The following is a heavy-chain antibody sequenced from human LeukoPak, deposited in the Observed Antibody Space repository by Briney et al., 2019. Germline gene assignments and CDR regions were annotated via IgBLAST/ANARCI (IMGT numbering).Heavy chain of an antibody. D-gene: IGHD3-16*01. CDR1: GYTFTGYY. Sequence: GASVKVSCKASGYTFTGYYMHWVRQAPGQGLEWMGWINPNSGGTNYAQKFQGRVTMTRDTSISTAHMELSRLRSDDTAVYFCARDMGGSGDNWFDPWGQGTLVTVSS. CDR3: ARDMGGSGDNWFDP. J-gene: IGHJ5*02. V-gene: IGHV1-2*02. CDR2: INPNSGGT.